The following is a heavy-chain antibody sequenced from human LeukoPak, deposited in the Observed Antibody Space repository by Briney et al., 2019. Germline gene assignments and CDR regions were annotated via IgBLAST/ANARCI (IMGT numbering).Heavy chain of an antibody. CDR1: GFSFNAYW. D-gene: IGHD5-12*01. CDR2: INPAGSET. Sequence: GGSLRLSCAASGFSFNAYWLAWVRQAPGTGLEWVANINPAGSETFHVDPVKGRFSISRDHAKNLVYLQMNSLRAEDTAVYYCATFGLVAALDLWGQGTLVTVSS. CDR3: ATFGLVAALDL. V-gene: IGHV3-7*01. J-gene: IGHJ4*02.